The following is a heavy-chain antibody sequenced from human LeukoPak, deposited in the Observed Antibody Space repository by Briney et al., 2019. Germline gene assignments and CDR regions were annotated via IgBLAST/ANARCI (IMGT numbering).Heavy chain of an antibody. Sequence: PWETLALTCTVSGGSVSSYYWSWIRQPPGKGLEWIAYISYSGSTNYNLSLIRRVPVSVDTSNNQFSLKVSSMTAADTAVYYCARHSRAYSSSSGTYEFWGQGKLVPVSS. CDR2: ISYSGST. CDR1: GGSVSSYY. V-gene: IGHV4-59*08. J-gene: IGHJ1*01. D-gene: IGHD6-6*01. CDR3: ARHSRAYSSSSGTYEF.